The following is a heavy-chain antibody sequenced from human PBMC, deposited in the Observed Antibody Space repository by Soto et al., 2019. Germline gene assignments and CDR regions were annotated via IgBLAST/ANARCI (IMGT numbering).Heavy chain of an antibody. V-gene: IGHV4-59*12. CDR3: ARDKITGLFDY. D-gene: IGHD2-8*02. J-gene: IGHJ4*02. CDR1: GGSISSYY. CDR2: THYSGST. Sequence: SETLSLTCTVSGGSISSYYWTWIRQPPGKGLEWIGNTHYSGSTNYNPSLKSRVTISVDTSKNQFSLKLSSVTAADTAVYYCARDKITGLFDYWGQGTLVTVSS.